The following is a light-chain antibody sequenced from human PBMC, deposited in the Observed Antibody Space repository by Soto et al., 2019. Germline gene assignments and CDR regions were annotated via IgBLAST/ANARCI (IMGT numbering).Light chain of an antibody. Sequence: DIQLTQSPSSLSASVGDRVTITCRASQDIRSALGWYQQKPGKVPKLLIYAASTLQSGVPPRFSGSRSGTDFTLTISSLQPEDFATYYCQQYNSYPWTFGQGTKVDIK. V-gene: IGKV1-17*01. CDR2: AAS. CDR3: QQYNSYPWT. CDR1: QDIRSA. J-gene: IGKJ1*01.